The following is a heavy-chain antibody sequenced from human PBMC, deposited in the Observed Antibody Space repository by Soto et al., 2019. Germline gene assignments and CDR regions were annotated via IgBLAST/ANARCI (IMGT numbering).Heavy chain of an antibody. V-gene: IGHV5-10-1*01. CDR3: AVTGLYCSSIEYYYGMDV. J-gene: IGHJ6*02. CDR2: IDPSDSYT. Sequence: GESLKISCKGSGYSFTSYWISWVRQMPGKGLEWMGRIDPSDSYTNYSPSFQGHVTISADKSISTAYLQWSSLKASDTAMYYCAVTGLYCSSIEYYYGMDVWAQRTTVTVSS. D-gene: IGHD6-6*01. CDR1: GYSFTSYW.